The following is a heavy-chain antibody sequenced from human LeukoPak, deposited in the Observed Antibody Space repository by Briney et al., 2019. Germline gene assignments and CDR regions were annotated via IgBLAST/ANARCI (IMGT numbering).Heavy chain of an antibody. D-gene: IGHD2-15*01. CDR2: ISGSGDKT. CDR1: GFTFSDYA. V-gene: IGHV3-23*01. Sequence: SGRSLRLSCAASGFTFSDYAMSWVRQAPGGGLEWVSAISGSGDKTFHADSVKGRFTTSRDNSKNTLSLQMSSRRVEDSAVYFCAKDTSAWWYHRAYMNVWGTGTTVTVSS. CDR3: AKDTSAWWYHRAYMNV. J-gene: IGHJ6*03.